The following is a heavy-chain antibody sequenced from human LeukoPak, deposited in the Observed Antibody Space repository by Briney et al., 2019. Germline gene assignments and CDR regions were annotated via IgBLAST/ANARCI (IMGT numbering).Heavy chain of an antibody. V-gene: IGHV3-48*03. Sequence: GGSLRLSCAASGFTFSSYEMNRVRQAPGKGLEWVSYISSSGNTIYYADSVKGRFTISRDNAKNSLYLQMNNLRAEDTAVYYCARVFQSIALDYWGQGTLVTVSS. CDR2: ISSSGNTI. J-gene: IGHJ4*02. CDR3: ARVFQSIALDY. CDR1: GFTFSSYE. D-gene: IGHD2-15*01.